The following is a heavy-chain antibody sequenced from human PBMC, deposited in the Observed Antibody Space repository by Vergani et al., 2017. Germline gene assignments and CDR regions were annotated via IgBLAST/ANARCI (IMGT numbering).Heavy chain of an antibody. CDR2: IYHSGST. D-gene: IGHD3-10*01. V-gene: IGHV4-30-2*01. CDR3: ARGGGPGAFDI. J-gene: IGHJ3*02. Sequence: QVQLQESGSGLVKPSQTLSLTCAVSGGSISRGGYSWSWIRQPPGKGLEWIGYIYHSGSTYYNPSLKSRVTISVDRSTNQFSLKLSSVTAADTAVYYCARGGGPGAFDIWGQGTMVTVSS. CDR1: GGSISRGGYS.